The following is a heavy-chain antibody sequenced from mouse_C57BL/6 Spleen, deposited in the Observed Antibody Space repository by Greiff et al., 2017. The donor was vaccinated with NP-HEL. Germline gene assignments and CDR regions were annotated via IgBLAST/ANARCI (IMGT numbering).Heavy chain of an antibody. CDR3: ASRVLGYFDV. V-gene: IGHV1-69*01. J-gene: IGHJ1*03. CDR2: IDPSDSYT. CDR1: GYTFTSYW. Sequence: QVQLQQPGAELVMPGASVKLSCKASGYTFTSYWMHWVKQRPGQGLEWIGEIDPSDSYTNYNQKFKGKSTLTVDKSSSTDYMQRSSLTSEDSAVYYCASRVLGYFDVWGTGTTVTVSS.